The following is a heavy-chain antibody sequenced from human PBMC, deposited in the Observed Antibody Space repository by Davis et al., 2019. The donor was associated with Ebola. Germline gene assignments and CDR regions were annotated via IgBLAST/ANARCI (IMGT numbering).Heavy chain of an antibody. D-gene: IGHD6-19*01. CDR2: INPSGGST. CDR1: GYTFTSYY. V-gene: IGHV1-46*01. J-gene: IGHJ6*02. CDR3: ARDQGPNSSGWYRFSYYYGMDV. Sequence: ASVKVSCKASGYTFTSYYMHWVRQAPGQGLEWMGIINPSGGSTSYAQKFQGRVTMTRDTSTSTVYMELSSLRSEDTAVYYCARDQGPNSSGWYRFSYYYGMDVWGQGTTVTVSS.